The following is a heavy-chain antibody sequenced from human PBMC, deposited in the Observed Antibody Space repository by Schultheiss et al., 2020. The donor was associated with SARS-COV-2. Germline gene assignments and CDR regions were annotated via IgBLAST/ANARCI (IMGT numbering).Heavy chain of an antibody. CDR2: ISGSGGST. Sequence: GGSLRLSCAASGFTFSSYAMSWVRQAPGKGLEWVSAISGSGGSTYYADSVKGRFTISRDNAKNFLYLQMNSLRAEDTAVYYCAKSTTRSSGSRYYFDYWGQGTLVTVSS. CDR1: GFTFSSYA. CDR3: AKSTTRSSGSRYYFDY. V-gene: IGHV3-23*01. D-gene: IGHD3-3*01. J-gene: IGHJ4*02.